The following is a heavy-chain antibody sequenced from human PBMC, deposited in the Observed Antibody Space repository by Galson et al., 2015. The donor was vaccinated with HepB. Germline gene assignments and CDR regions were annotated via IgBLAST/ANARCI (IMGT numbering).Heavy chain of an antibody. CDR3: GVREGDNWFDP. J-gene: IGHJ5*02. CDR2: IYHSGST. D-gene: IGHD3-10*01. V-gene: IGHV4-4*02. Sequence: SETLSLTCAVSGGSISSSNWWSWVRQPPGKGLEWIGEIYHSGSTNYNPSLKSRVTISVDKSKNQFSLKLSSVTAADMAVYYCGVREGDNWFDPWGQGTLVTVSS. CDR1: GGSISSSNW.